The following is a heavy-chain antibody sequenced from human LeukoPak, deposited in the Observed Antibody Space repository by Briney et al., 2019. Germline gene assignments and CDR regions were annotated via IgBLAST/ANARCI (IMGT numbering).Heavy chain of an antibody. D-gene: IGHD5-18*01. Sequence: SETLSLTCTVSGDSISSSYWSWIRQPPGKGLEWIGYISYSGSTSSNPSLRSRVTISVDTSRNQFSLRLTSVTAADTAMYYCARGGQLNWFDPWGQGTLVTVSS. CDR2: ISYSGST. V-gene: IGHV4-59*01. CDR3: ARGGQLNWFDP. J-gene: IGHJ5*02. CDR1: GDSISSSY.